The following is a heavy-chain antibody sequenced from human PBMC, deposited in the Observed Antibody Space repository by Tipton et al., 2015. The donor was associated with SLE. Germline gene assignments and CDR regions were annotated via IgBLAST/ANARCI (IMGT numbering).Heavy chain of an antibody. Sequence: LRLSCAVYGGSFSGYYWSWIRQPPGKGLEWIGEINHSGSTNYNPSLKSRVTRSVDTSKNQSSLKLSSVTAADTAVYYCARAYSSLGAEYFQHWGQGTLVTVSS. CDR3: ARAYSSLGAEYFQH. J-gene: IGHJ1*01. V-gene: IGHV4-34*01. CDR2: INHSGST. D-gene: IGHD6-6*01. CDR1: GGSFSGYY.